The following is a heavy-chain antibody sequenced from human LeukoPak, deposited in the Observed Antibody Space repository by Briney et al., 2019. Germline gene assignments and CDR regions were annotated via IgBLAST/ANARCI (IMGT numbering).Heavy chain of an antibody. CDR1: GYTFTSYG. CDR3: ARDRQCGY. D-gene: IGHD2-21*01. Sequence: VASVKVSCKASGYTFTSYGISWVRQAPVQGLEWMGWISPYNCNTNYAPKLQGRLTMTTDTSTSTAYMELRSLRSDDTAVYYCARDRQCGYWGQGTLVTVSS. CDR2: ISPYNCNT. J-gene: IGHJ4*02. V-gene: IGHV1-18*01.